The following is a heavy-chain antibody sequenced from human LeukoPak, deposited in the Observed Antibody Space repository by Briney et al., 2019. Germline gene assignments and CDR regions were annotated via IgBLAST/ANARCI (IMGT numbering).Heavy chain of an antibody. D-gene: IGHD4-17*01. CDR1: GFTFSSYA. CDR3: AKPFGDYGDYEVFDY. CDR2: ISGSGGST. J-gene: IGHJ4*02. V-gene: IGHV3-23*01. Sequence: GGSLRLSCAASGFTFSSYAMSWVRQAPGKGLEWVSAISGSGGSTYYADSVKGRFTIPRDNSKNTLYLQMNSLRAEDTAVYYCAKPFGDYGDYEVFDYWGQGTLVTVSS.